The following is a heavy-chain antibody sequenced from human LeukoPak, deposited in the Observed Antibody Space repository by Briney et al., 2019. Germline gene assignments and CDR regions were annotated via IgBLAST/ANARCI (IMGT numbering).Heavy chain of an antibody. CDR2: ISGSGGST. CDR1: GFTFSSYA. CDR3: ASKPYSSGWCLDY. D-gene: IGHD6-19*01. V-gene: IGHV3-23*01. Sequence: GGSLRLSCAASGFTFSSYAMSWVRQAPGKGREWVSAISGSGGSTYCADSVKGRFTISRDNSKNTLYLQMNSLRAEDTAVYYCASKPYSSGWCLDYWGQGTLVTVSS. J-gene: IGHJ4*02.